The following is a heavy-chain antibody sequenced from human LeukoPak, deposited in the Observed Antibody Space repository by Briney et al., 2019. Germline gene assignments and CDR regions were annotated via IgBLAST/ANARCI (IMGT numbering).Heavy chain of an antibody. CDR1: GYTFTSYY. Sequence: ASVKVSCKASGYTFTSYYIHWVRQAPGQVLEWMGWINPNSGDTKYAQKFQGRVTMTRDWSINTAYMEMSGLNSDDTVMYYCARGEQWLIRYWGQGTLVTVSS. J-gene: IGHJ4*02. D-gene: IGHD6-19*01. CDR2: INPNSGDT. V-gene: IGHV1-2*02. CDR3: ARGEQWLIRY.